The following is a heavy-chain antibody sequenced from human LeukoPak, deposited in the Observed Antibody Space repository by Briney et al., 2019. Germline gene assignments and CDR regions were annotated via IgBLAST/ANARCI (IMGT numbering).Heavy chain of an antibody. J-gene: IGHJ3*02. D-gene: IGHD2-2*01. CDR1: GGSISSGSYY. V-gene: IGHV4-61*02. CDR2: IYTSGST. Sequence: SETLSLTCTVSGGSISSGSYYWSWIRQPAGKGLEWIGRIYTSGSTNYNPSLKSRVTISVDTSKNQFSLKLSSVTAADTAVYYCARSDLGGSSPDAFDIWGQGTMVTVSS. CDR3: ARSDLGGSSPDAFDI.